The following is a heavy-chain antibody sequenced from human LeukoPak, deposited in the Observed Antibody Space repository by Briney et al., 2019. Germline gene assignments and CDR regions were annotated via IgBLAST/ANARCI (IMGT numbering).Heavy chain of an antibody. CDR1: GVTFSSYS. CDR2: ISYDGSNK. Sequence: PGGSLRLSCAASGVTFSSYSMHWVRQAPGKGLEWVGVISYDGSNKYYPDSVKCRFTISRDNSKNTLYLQMNSLRAEDTAVYYCARGSITMLRGFDYWGQGTLVTVSS. D-gene: IGHD3-10*01. CDR3: ARGSITMLRGFDY. J-gene: IGHJ4*02. V-gene: IGHV3-30*04.